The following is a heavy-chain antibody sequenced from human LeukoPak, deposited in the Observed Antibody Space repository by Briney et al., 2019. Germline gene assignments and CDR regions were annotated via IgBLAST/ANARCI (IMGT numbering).Heavy chain of an antibody. J-gene: IGHJ4*02. Sequence: GASVKVSCKASGGTFSSYAISWVRQAPGQGLEWMGRIIPIFGTANYAQKFQGRVTMTRDTSTSTVYMELSSLRSEDTAVYYCARRFDILTGYYLDYWGQGTLVTVSS. CDR2: IIPIFGTA. V-gene: IGHV1-69*05. CDR1: GGTFSSYA. CDR3: ARRFDILTGYYLDY. D-gene: IGHD3-9*01.